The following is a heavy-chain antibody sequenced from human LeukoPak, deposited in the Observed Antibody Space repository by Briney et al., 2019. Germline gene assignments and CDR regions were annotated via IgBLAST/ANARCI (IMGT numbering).Heavy chain of an antibody. D-gene: IGHD3-22*01. Sequence: GGSLRLSCAASRFTFGSYGMHWVRQAPGKGLEWVAFIRYDGTNKYYADSVKGRFTLSRDDSKSTLYLQMHSLRAEDTAVYYCARESESYDSTGSTFAYWGQGTLVTVSS. J-gene: IGHJ4*02. V-gene: IGHV3-30*02. CDR1: RFTFGSYG. CDR3: ARESESYDSTGSTFAY. CDR2: IRYDGTNK.